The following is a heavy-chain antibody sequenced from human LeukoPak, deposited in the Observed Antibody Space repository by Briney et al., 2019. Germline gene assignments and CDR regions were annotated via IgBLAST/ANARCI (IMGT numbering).Heavy chain of an antibody. CDR2: INQGGSEK. D-gene: IGHD6-19*01. CDR3: VRDGSGYDY. Sequence: GGSLRLSCAASRFAFSNYWMSWVRQPPVKGLEWVANINQGGSEKYYLNSVKGRFTISRDNAKNSLYLQMNSLRADDTAIYYCVRDGSGYDYWGQGTLVTVSS. CDR1: RFAFSNYW. V-gene: IGHV3-7*05. J-gene: IGHJ4*02.